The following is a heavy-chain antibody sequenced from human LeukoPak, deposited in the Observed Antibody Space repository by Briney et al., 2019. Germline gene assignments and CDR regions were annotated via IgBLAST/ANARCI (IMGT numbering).Heavy chain of an antibody. CDR1: GFTFSSYA. CDR3: AREVNIRYFDREGYYYYYGMDV. Sequence: PGRSLRLSCAASGFTFSSYAMHWVRQAPGKGLEWVAVIWYDGSNKYYADSVKGRFTISRDNSKNTLYLQMNSLRAEDTAVYYCAREVNIRYFDREGYYYYYGMDVWGQGTTVTVSS. V-gene: IGHV3-33*08. D-gene: IGHD3-9*01. J-gene: IGHJ6*02. CDR2: IWYDGSNK.